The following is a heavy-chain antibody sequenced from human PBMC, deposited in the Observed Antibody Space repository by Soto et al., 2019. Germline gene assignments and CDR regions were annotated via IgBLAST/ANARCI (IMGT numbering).Heavy chain of an antibody. D-gene: IGHD3-10*01. CDR1: GYTFTSYG. CDR3: AREGPWFRELPTYYFDY. Sequence: QVQLVQSGAEVKKPGASVKVSCKASGYTFTSYGISWVRQAPGQGLEWMGWISAYNGNTNYAQKLQGRVTMTTDTSTSTADMELRSLRSDDTAVYYCAREGPWFRELPTYYFDYWGQGTLVTVSP. CDR2: ISAYNGNT. J-gene: IGHJ4*02. V-gene: IGHV1-18*01.